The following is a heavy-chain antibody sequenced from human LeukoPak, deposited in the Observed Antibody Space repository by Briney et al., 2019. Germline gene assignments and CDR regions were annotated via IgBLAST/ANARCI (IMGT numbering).Heavy chain of an antibody. CDR3: AKKGLTVTTYYFDY. CDR2: IRYDGSIK. CDR1: GFIFSSYG. J-gene: IGHJ4*02. Sequence: GGSLRLSCAASGFIFSSYGMHWVRQAPGKGLEWVAFIRYDGSIKYASDSVKGRFTISRDNLKDTLNLQMNSLRAEDTAVYYCAKKGLTVTTYYFDYWGQGTLVTVSS. D-gene: IGHD4-17*01. V-gene: IGHV3-30*02.